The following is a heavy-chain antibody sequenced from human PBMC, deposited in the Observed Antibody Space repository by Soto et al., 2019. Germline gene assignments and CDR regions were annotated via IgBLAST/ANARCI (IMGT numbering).Heavy chain of an antibody. V-gene: IGHV2-5*02. CDR3: AHRSRLDMPFEY. CDR2: IYWDDDN. Sequence: QITLKESGPTLVKPTQTLTLTCTFSGFSLSTSGVGVGWIRQPPGKALEWLALIYWDDDNRYSPSLKSRLTITKDTSKHQVVLTMTNMDPVDTATYYCAHRSRLDMPFEYWGQGTLVTVSS. D-gene: IGHD2-2*03. CDR1: GFSLSTSGVG. J-gene: IGHJ4*02.